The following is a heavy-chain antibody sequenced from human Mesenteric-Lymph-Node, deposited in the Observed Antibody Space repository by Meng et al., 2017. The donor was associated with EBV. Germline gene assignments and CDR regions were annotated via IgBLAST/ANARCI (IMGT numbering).Heavy chain of an antibody. CDR1: GFRFSVSA. J-gene: IGHJ4*02. Sequence: VQLVESGGGVVQHGRSLSCSCAASGFRFSVSAMHWVRQAPGKELEYVAFISYDGNNKYYPESVKGRFTISRDNSKTTVYLQMNSLRAEDTAVYYCAKDRWRENYFDYWGQGTLVTVSS. V-gene: IGHV3-30*18. CDR2: ISYDGNNK. D-gene: IGHD5-24*01. CDR3: AKDRWRENYFDY.